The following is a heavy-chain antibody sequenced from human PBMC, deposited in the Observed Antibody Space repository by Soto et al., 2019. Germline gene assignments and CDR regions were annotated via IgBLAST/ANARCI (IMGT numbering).Heavy chain of an antibody. D-gene: IGHD3-16*02. V-gene: IGHV3-23*01. CDR2: ISGSGGST. CDR1: GFTFSSYA. J-gene: IGHJ4*02. Sequence: GESLKISCAASGFTFSSYAMSWVRQAPGKGLEWVSAISGSGGSTYYADSVKGRFTISRDNSKNTLYLQMNSLRAEDTAVYYCAKDFTGTYDYIWGSYRYVDYWGQGTLVTVSS. CDR3: AKDFTGTYDYIWGSYRYVDY.